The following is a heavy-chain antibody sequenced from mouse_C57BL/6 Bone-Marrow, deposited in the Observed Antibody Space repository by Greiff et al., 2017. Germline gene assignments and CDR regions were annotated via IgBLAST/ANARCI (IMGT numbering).Heavy chain of an antibody. D-gene: IGHD3-3*01. Sequence: VQLQQSDAELVKPGASVKISCKVSGYTFTDHTIHWMKQRPEQGLEWIGYIYPRDGSTKYNEKFKGKATLTADKSSSTAYMQLNSLTSADSAVYFCARQGLPGYYAMDYWGQGTSVTVSS. J-gene: IGHJ4*01. V-gene: IGHV1-78*01. CDR1: GYTFTDHT. CDR2: IYPRDGST. CDR3: ARQGLPGYYAMDY.